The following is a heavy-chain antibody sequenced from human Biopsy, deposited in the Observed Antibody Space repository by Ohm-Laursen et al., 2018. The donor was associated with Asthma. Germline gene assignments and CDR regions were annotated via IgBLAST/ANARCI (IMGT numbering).Heavy chain of an antibody. Sequence: SLRPSCTASGFTFGDYCMSWVRQVPGQGLERVANIKHDGSEKNHVDSLKGRFTISRDNAKNSLYLQMNSLRAEDTAVYYCARTFHFWSPYHAEHYQLWGQGTLVSVSS. D-gene: IGHD3-3*01. J-gene: IGHJ1*01. CDR3: ARTFHFWSPYHAEHYQL. CDR2: IKHDGSEK. V-gene: IGHV3-7*01. CDR1: GFTFGDYC.